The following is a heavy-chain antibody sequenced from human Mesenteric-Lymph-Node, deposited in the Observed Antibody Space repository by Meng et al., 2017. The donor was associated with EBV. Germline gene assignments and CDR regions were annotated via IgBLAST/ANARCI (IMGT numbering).Heavy chain of an antibody. CDR3: ARQGPSGRTFDY. D-gene: IGHD1-26*01. Sequence: QLQLQESGPGLVKPSEPLSLTCTVSGGSISSSSYYWGWIRQPPGKGLEWIGTYYNSGSTHYNPSLKSRVTISVDTSNNQFSLRLISVTAADTAAYYCARQGPSGRTFDYWGQGTLVTVSS. J-gene: IGHJ4*02. CDR2: YYNSGST. V-gene: IGHV4-39*01. CDR1: GGSISSSSYY.